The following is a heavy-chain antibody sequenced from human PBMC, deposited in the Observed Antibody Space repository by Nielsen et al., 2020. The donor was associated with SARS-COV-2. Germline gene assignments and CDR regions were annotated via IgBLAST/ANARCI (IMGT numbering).Heavy chain of an antibody. CDR1: GGSFSHYY. Sequence: SETLSLTCAVYGGSFSHYYWSWIRQPPGKGLEWIGEINHSGSTNYNPSLKSRVTMSVDTSKNQFSLKLSSVTAADTAVYYCAKDFMGGGWFDPWSQGTLVTVSS. J-gene: IGHJ5*02. CDR2: INHSGST. V-gene: IGHV4-34*01. D-gene: IGHD1-26*01. CDR3: AKDFMGGGWFDP.